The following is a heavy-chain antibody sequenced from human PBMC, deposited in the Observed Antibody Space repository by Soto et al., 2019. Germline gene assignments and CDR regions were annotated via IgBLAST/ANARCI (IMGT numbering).Heavy chain of an antibody. Sequence: EVQLVESGGGLVQPGGSLKLSCAASGFTFSGSAMHWVRQASGKGLEWVGRIRSKANSYATAYAASVKGRFTISRDDSKNTAYLQMNSLKTEETAVYYCTGRSATFDYWGQGTLVTVSS. V-gene: IGHV3-73*01. CDR3: TGRSATFDY. CDR2: IRSKANSYAT. J-gene: IGHJ4*02. CDR1: GFTFSGSA.